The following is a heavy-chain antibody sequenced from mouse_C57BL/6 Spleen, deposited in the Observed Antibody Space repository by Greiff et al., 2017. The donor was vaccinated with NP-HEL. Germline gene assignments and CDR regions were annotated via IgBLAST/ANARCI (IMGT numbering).Heavy chain of an antibody. Sequence: EVMLVESGGGLVKPGGSLKLSCAASGFTFSSYAMSWVRQTPEKRLEWVATISDGGSYPSYPDNVNGRFTISRDNAKNNLYLQMSHLKSEDTAMYYCARDGYYDYDDYAMDYWGQGTSVTVSS. D-gene: IGHD2-4*01. V-gene: IGHV5-4*01. CDR3: ARDGYYDYDDYAMDY. CDR1: GFTFSSYA. J-gene: IGHJ4*01. CDR2: ISDGGSYP.